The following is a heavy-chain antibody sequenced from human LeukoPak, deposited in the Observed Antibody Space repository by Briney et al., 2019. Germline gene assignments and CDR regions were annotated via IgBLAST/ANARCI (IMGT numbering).Heavy chain of an antibody. J-gene: IGHJ6*02. CDR2: IYYSGST. Sequence: WETLSLTWADPGGSISSNYWSWLRQPPGKGLEWIGYIYYSGSTNYNPSLKSRVTISVDTSKNQFSLKLSSVTAADTAVYYCARAGGYYSYYYGMDVWGQGTTVTVSS. D-gene: IGHD3-10*01. V-gene: IGHV4-59*01. CDR3: ARAGGYYSYYYGMDV. CDR1: GGSISSNY.